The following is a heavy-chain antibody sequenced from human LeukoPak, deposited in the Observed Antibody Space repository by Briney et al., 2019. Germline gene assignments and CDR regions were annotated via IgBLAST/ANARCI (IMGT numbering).Heavy chain of an antibody. CDR1: GRSFSGYY. Sequence: SETLSLTCALYGRSFSGYYWGWIRPPPGKGLEWIGEINHSGSTNYNPSLKSRVTISVDTSKNQFSLKLSSVTAADTAVYYCARGLWFGELFGGFDYWGQGTLVTVSS. CDR2: INHSGST. CDR3: ARGLWFGELFGGFDY. D-gene: IGHD3-10*01. V-gene: IGHV4-34*01. J-gene: IGHJ4*02.